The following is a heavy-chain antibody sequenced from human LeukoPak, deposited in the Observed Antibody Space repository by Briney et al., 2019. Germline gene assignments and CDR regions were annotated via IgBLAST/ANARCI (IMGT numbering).Heavy chain of an antibody. Sequence: GASVKVSCKASGYTFTGYYMHWVRQAPGQGLEWMGWINPNSGGTNYAQKFQGRVTMTRDTSISTAYMELSRLRSDDTAVCYCARDMGVWSGYFDYWGQGTLVTVSS. D-gene: IGHD3-3*01. V-gene: IGHV1-2*02. CDR2: INPNSGGT. CDR1: GYTFTGYY. J-gene: IGHJ4*02. CDR3: ARDMGVWSGYFDY.